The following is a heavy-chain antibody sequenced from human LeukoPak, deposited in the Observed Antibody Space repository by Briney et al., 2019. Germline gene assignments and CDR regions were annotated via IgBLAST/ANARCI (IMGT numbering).Heavy chain of an antibody. D-gene: IGHD3-22*01. CDR2: IKEDGGEK. Sequence: PGGSLRLSCAASGFMFRTYWMHWVRQAPGKGLEWVANIKEDGGEKFFAESVKGRFTISRDNAKSSLYLQMNSLRPEDTAVYYCARATYGSSGLGYWGQGTLVTVSS. CDR3: ARATYGSSGLGY. J-gene: IGHJ4*02. V-gene: IGHV3-7*04. CDR1: GFMFRTYW.